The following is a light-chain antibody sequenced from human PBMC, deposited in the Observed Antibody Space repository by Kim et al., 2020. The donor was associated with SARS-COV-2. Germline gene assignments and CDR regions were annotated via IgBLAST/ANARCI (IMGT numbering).Light chain of an antibody. CDR1: KLGDKY. J-gene: IGLJ2*01. CDR3: QAWDINAYVV. Sequence: VYPGQPASITCSGDKLGDKYACWYQQKPGQSPVLVIYKDRKRPSGIPERFSGSNSGNTATLTLSGTQAMDEADYYCQAWDINAYVVIGGGTQLTVL. V-gene: IGLV3-1*01. CDR2: KDR.